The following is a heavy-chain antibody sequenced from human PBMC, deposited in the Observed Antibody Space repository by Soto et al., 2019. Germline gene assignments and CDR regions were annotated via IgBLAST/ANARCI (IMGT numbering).Heavy chain of an antibody. CDR3: AREKKYYDILTGYYYYFDY. V-gene: IGHV3-53*04. J-gene: IGHJ4*02. CDR2: IYSGGST. CDR1: GFTVSSNY. Sequence: PGGSLRLSCAASGFTVSSNYMSWVRQAPGKGLEWVSVIYSGGSTYYADSVKGRFTISRHNSKNTLYLQMNSLRAEDTAVYYCAREKKYYDILTGYYYYFDYWGQGTLVTVSS. D-gene: IGHD3-9*01.